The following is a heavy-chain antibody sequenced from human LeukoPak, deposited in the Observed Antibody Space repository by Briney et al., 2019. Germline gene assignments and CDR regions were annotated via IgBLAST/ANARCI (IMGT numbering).Heavy chain of an antibody. CDR1: GLTFSNYW. CDR2: INPDGSRT. D-gene: IGHD1-26*01. CDR3: TRDSYISNVYYGMDV. V-gene: IGHV3-74*01. Sequence: GGSLRLSCAASGLTFSNYWMHWVRQAPGKGLVWISRINPDGSRTSYADSVKGRFTISRDNAKNTLYLQMNSLRAEDAAVYFCTRDSYISNVYYGMDVWGQGATVTVSS. J-gene: IGHJ6*02.